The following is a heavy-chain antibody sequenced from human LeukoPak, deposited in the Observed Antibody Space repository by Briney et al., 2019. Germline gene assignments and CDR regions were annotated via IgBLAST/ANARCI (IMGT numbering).Heavy chain of an antibody. CDR1: GYTFTSYG. CDR3: ARVGRMAVAGTGIP. CDR2: ISAYNGNT. J-gene: IGHJ5*02. Sequence: GASVKVSCKASGYTFTSYGTSWVRQAPGQGLEWMGWISAYNGNTNYAQKLQGRVTMTTDTSTSTAYMELRSLRSDDTAVYYCARVGRMAVAGTGIPWGQGTLVTVSS. D-gene: IGHD6-13*01. V-gene: IGHV1-18*01.